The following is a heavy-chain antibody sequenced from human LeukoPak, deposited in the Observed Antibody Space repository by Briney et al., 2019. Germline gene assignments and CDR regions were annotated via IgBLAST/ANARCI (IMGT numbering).Heavy chain of an antibody. V-gene: IGHV1-46*01. J-gene: IGHJ3*02. D-gene: IGHD6-19*01. CDR3: ARISIAVAGTTVSAFDI. CDR1: GGTFSSYA. CDR2: INPSGGST. Sequence: ASVKVSCKASGGTFSSYAISWVRQAPGQGLEWMGIINPSGGSTSYAQKFQGRVTMTRDMSTSTVYMELSSLRSEDTAVYYCARISIAVAGTTVSAFDIWGQGTMVTVSS.